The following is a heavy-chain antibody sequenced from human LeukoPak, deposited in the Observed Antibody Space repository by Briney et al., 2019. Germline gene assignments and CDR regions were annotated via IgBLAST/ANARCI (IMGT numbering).Heavy chain of an antibody. CDR3: ARHRSSWLIDY. Sequence: GGSLRLSGAASGFTFNSYAMSWVRQAPWERLQWVSGISDSGGNTYYADSVRGRFTISRDNSKNTLYLQMNSLRAEDTAVYYCARHRSSWLIDYWGQGTLVTVSS. J-gene: IGHJ4*02. V-gene: IGHV3-23*01. D-gene: IGHD6-6*01. CDR2: ISDSGGNT. CDR1: GFTFNSYA.